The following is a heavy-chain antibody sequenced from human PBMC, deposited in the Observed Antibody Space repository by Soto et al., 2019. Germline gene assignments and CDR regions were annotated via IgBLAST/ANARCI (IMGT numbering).Heavy chain of an antibody. Sequence: GVSLRLSCAASGFTFSSYSMNWVRQAPGKGLEWVSSITSSSSYINYADSVKGRFTISRDNAKNSLYLQTNSLRAEDTAVYYCARATVTTGRIGDFDMWGQGTMVTVSS. CDR1: GFTFSSYS. CDR3: ARATVTTGRIGDFDM. V-gene: IGHV3-21*01. J-gene: IGHJ3*02. CDR2: ITSSSSYI. D-gene: IGHD4-17*01.